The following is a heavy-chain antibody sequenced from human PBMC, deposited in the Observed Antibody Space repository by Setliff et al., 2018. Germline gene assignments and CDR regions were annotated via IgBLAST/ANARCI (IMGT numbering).Heavy chain of an antibody. Sequence: GGSLRLSCRVSGLTVSDNYMNWVRQAPGKGLEWVSVIYRGGDTLYADSVKGRVTVSRDNSKNTLYLQMNSLRAEDTAVYYCARRSSGSYGYRAFDSWGQGALVTVSS. V-gene: IGHV3-53*01. CDR3: ARRSSGSYGYRAFDS. D-gene: IGHD3-16*01. J-gene: IGHJ4*02. CDR2: IYRGGDT. CDR1: GLTVSDNY.